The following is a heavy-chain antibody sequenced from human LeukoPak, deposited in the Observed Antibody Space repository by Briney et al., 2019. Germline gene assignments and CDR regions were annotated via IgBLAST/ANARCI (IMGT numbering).Heavy chain of an antibody. V-gene: IGHV4-34*01. CDR2: INHSGST. D-gene: IGHD4-17*01. CDR3: ARSSYGDYWGYWFDP. Sequence: SETLSLTCAVYGGSFSGYYWSWIRQPPGKGLEWIGEINHSGSTNYNPSLKSRVTISVDTSKNQFSLKLSSVTAADTAVYYCARSSYGDYWGYWFDPWGQGTLVTVSS. CDR1: GGSFSGYY. J-gene: IGHJ5*02.